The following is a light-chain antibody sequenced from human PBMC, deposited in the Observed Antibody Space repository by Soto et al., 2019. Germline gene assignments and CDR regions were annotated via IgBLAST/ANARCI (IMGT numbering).Light chain of an antibody. J-gene: IGKJ4*01. V-gene: IGKV3-20*01. Sequence: EIVLTQSPGTRSLSPGERATLSCRASQSVSSSYLAWYQQKPGQAPRLLIYGASSRATGIPDRFSGSGSGTDFTRTISRLEPEDFAVYYCQQYGSSPPLTFGGGTKVEIK. CDR2: GAS. CDR1: QSVSSSY. CDR3: QQYGSSPPLT.